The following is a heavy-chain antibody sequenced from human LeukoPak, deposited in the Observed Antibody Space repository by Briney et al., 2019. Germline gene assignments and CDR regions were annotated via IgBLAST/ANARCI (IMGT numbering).Heavy chain of an antibody. D-gene: IGHD5-18*01. V-gene: IGHV3-23*01. CDR1: GFTFSSYA. CDR2: ISGSGGYT. J-gene: IGHJ4*02. CDR3: AKDAYSYGSSDLDY. Sequence: PGGSLRLSCAASGFTFSSYAMSWVRQAPGKGLEWVSDISGSGGYTYYADSVRGRFTISRDSSETTLYLQMNSLRAEDTAVYYCAKDAYSYGSSDLDYWGQGTLVTVSS.